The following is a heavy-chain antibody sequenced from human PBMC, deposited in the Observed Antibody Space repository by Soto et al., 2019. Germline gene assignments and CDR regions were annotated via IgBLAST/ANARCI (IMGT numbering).Heavy chain of an antibody. Sequence: PSETLSLTCTVSGGSISSGGYYWSWIRQHPERGLESIGYLYYNGGTYYTPSLRSRLTISADTSKNQLFLKLTSVTAADTAVYYCARDLGPDARPLQDWAMDVWGQGTMVT. CDR1: GGSISSGGYY. D-gene: IGHD6-6*01. J-gene: IGHJ6*02. CDR3: ARDLGPDARPLQDWAMDV. V-gene: IGHV4-31*03. CDR2: LYYNGGT.